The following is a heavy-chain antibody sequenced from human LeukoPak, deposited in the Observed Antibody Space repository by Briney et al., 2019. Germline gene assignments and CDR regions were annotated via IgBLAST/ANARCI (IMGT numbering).Heavy chain of an antibody. CDR3: ARPPANDYSNYYY. Sequence: GESLKISCKGSGYSFTSYWIGWVRQMPGKGLEWMGIIYPDDSDTRYSPSFQGQVTISADKSISTAYLQWSSLKASDTAMYYYARPPANDYSNYYYWGQGTLVTVSS. J-gene: IGHJ4*02. CDR1: GYSFTSYW. V-gene: IGHV5-51*01. CDR2: IYPDDSDT. D-gene: IGHD4-4*01.